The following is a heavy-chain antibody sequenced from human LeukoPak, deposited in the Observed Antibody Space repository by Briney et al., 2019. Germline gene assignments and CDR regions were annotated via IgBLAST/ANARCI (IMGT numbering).Heavy chain of an antibody. CDR3: ARDNSVGDNAWWFDP. Sequence: ASVTVSCTASGYTFTSYYMHWVRQAPGQGLEWMGLINPTGGSTGYAQKFQGRVTMTRDMSTSTDYMDLSSLRSEDTAIYYCARDNSVGDNAWWFDPWGQGTLVTVSS. CDR2: INPTGGST. D-gene: IGHD1-26*01. J-gene: IGHJ5*02. CDR1: GYTFTSYY. V-gene: IGHV1-46*01.